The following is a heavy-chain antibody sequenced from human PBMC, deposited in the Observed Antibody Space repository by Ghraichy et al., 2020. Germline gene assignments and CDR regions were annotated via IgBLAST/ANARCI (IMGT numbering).Heavy chain of an antibody. CDR2: ISGSGGST. CDR3: AKDFPFLDIVVVVAAEYRPEYYFDY. Sequence: SCAASGFTFSSYAMSWVRQAPGKGLEWVSAISGSGGSTYYADSVKGRFTISRDNSKNTLYLQMNSLRAEDTAVYYCAKDFPFLDIVVVVAAEYRPEYYFDYWGQGTLVTVSS. CDR1: GFTFSSYA. V-gene: IGHV3-23*01. D-gene: IGHD2-15*01. J-gene: IGHJ4*02.